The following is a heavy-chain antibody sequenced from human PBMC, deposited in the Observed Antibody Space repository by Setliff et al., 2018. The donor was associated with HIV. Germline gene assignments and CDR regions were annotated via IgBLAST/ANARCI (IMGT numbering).Heavy chain of an antibody. CDR2: ISYSGST. CDR1: GASVSTIDYYF. CDR3: ARAWGVGPAY. V-gene: IGHV4-39*01. D-gene: IGHD3-16*01. Sequence: PSETLSLTCTVSGASVSTIDYYFWGWIRQPPGKGLEWIGSISYSGSTYYNPSLKSRVTMSVDTSKNQFSLKLSSVTAADTAVYYCARAWGVGPAYWGPGTLVTVSS. J-gene: IGHJ4*02.